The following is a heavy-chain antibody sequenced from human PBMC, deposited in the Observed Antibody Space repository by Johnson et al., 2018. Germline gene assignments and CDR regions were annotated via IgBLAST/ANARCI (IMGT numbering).Heavy chain of an antibody. CDR3: GARYFDWLTLSDAFDI. Sequence: QVRLVESGGGLVKPGGSLRLSCAASGFTFSDYYMSWIRQAPGKGLESISYISIGGTTIYYADSVQGRFTTSRDNAKNSLYLQMNSLRAEDTAVYYCGARYFDWLTLSDAFDIWGQGTMVTFSS. CDR2: ISIGGTTI. D-gene: IGHD3-9*01. J-gene: IGHJ3*02. V-gene: IGHV3-11*01. CDR1: GFTFSDYY.